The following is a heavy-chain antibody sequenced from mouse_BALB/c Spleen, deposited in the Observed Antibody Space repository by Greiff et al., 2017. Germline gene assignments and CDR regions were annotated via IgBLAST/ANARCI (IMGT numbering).Heavy chain of an antibody. D-gene: IGHD2-3*01. Sequence: EVKVEESGGGLVQPGGSMKLSCVASGFTFSSYWMSWVRQSPEKGLEWVAEIRLKSDYYASHYAESVKGKFTISSDDYNSRLYLKMNSLRAEDTDIYYCTGDDGCGDWDLDVWGAGTTVTVSS. CDR3: TGDDGCGDWDLDV. CDR2: IRLKSDYYAS. J-gene: IGHJ1*01. CDR1: GFTFSSYW. V-gene: IGHV6-6*02.